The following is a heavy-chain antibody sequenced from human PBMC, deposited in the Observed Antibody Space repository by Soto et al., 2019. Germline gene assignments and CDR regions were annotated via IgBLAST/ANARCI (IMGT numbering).Heavy chain of an antibody. D-gene: IGHD6-19*01. CDR2: IWSDGINK. CDR1: GFILSNYG. V-gene: IGHV3-33*01. CDR3: ARGRQRWPQGYLDY. Sequence: QVQLVESGGGVVQPGRSLRLSCAASGFILSNYGMHWVRQAPGKGLEWVAVIWSDGINKYYIESVKGRFTISRDGSKNTLDLQMNTLRAEDTAVYYCARGRQRWPQGYLDYWGQGTVVTVSS. J-gene: IGHJ4*02.